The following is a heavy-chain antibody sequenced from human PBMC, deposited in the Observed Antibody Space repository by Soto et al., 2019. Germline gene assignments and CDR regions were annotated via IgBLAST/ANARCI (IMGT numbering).Heavy chain of an antibody. D-gene: IGHD3-9*01. CDR1: GGSISNCY. J-gene: IGHJ6*03. V-gene: IGHV4-59*08. Sequence: SETQSLTYTVSGGSISNCYWRWIRQPPGKGLEWIGYVYYTGSTSYNPSLKRRVTFSADSSRGQFSLRLNSVTAADTAVYYCARTVLGPDLLADSFVDYYYYMDVWGQGTTVTVSS. CDR3: ARTVLGPDLLADSFVDYYYYMDV. CDR2: VYYTGST.